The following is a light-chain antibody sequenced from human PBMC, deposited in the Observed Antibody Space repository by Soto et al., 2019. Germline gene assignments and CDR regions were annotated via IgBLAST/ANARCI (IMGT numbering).Light chain of an antibody. V-gene: IGLV3-1*01. CDR1: KLGDKY. J-gene: IGLJ1*01. Sequence: SYELTQPPSVSVSPGQTATIPGSGDKLGDKYACWYQQKPGQSPVLVIYENNKRPSGIPERFSGSNSGNTATLTISGTQTMYEADYYCQTWDSSASYVFGTGTTVTVL. CDR2: ENN. CDR3: QTWDSSASYV.